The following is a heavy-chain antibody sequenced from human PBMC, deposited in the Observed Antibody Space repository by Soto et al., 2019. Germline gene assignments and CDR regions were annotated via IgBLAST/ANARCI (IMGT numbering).Heavy chain of an antibody. D-gene: IGHD2-2*01. V-gene: IGHV1-69*13. Sequence: SVKVSCKASGGTFGSYAISWVRQAPGQGLEWMGGIIPIPGTANYAQKFQGRVTIAADESTSTAYMELSSLRSEDTAVYYCARSQGSSTSLEIYYYYYYGMDGWGQGTTVTVSS. J-gene: IGHJ6*02. CDR2: IIPIPGTA. CDR3: ARSQGSSTSLEIYYYYYYGMDG. CDR1: GGTFGSYA.